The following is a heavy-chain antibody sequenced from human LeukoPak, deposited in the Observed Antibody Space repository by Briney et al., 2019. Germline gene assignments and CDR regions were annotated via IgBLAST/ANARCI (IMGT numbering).Heavy chain of an antibody. CDR1: GGSISNYW. V-gene: IGHV4-4*07. D-gene: IGHD1-7*01. CDR2: IHDNGDT. Sequence: SETLSLTCTVSGGSISNYWWSWIRQPAGKGLEWVGRIHDNGDTNHNPSLKSRVTMSLDTSRNQVSLKLSSVTAADTAVYYCARVDGGNYSYDYWGQGTLVTVSS. J-gene: IGHJ4*02. CDR3: ARVDGGNYSYDY.